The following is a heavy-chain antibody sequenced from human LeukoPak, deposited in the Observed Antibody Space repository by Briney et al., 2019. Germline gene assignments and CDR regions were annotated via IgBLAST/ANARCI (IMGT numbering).Heavy chain of an antibody. CDR2: IYYSGST. V-gene: IGHV4-59*01. Sequence: PSETLSLTCTVSGGSISSYYWSWIRHPPGKGLEWIGYIYYSGSTNYNPSLKSRVTISVDTSKNQFSLKLSSVTAADTAVYYCARGLYSSSWYALFDYWGQGTLVTVSS. CDR3: ARGLYSSSWYALFDY. CDR1: GGSISSYY. D-gene: IGHD6-13*01. J-gene: IGHJ4*02.